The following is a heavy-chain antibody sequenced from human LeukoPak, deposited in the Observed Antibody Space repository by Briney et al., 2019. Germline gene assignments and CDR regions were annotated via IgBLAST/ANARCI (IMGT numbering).Heavy chain of an antibody. J-gene: IGHJ3*02. D-gene: IGHD3-16*01. Sequence: PSETLSLTCTVSGGSINRYYWSWIRQPAGKGLEWIGRIYSTGSTNYNPSLKSRVTMSVDTSKNHFSLKLNSVTAADTAVHYCARHLGAQSLIAFDIWGQGTMVTVSS. V-gene: IGHV4-4*07. CDR2: IYSTGST. CDR1: GGSINRYY. CDR3: ARHLGAQSLIAFDI.